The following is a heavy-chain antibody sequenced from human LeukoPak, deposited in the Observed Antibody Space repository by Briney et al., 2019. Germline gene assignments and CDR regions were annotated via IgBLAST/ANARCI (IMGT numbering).Heavy chain of an antibody. CDR2: ISPSGGST. CDR3: AKDRWAYCGGDCHLGPSDY. Sequence: GGSLRLSCAASGFSFSFHDMSWVRQAPGKGLEWVSTISPSGGSTYYGDSVKGRFTISRDNPKNTLYLQMDSLRAEDTAVYYCAKDRWAYCGGDCHLGPSDYWGQGTLVTVSS. V-gene: IGHV3-23*01. CDR1: GFSFSFHD. D-gene: IGHD2-21*02. J-gene: IGHJ4*02.